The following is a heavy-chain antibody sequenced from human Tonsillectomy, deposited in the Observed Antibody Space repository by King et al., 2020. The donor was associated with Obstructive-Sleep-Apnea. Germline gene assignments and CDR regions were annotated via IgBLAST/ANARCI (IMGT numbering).Heavy chain of an antibody. CDR1: GGSISSGGYS. Sequence: QLQESGPGLVKPSQTLSLTCAVSGGSISSGGYSWSWIRQPPGKGLEWIGYIYYSGSTYYNPSLKSRVTISVDTSKNQFSLKLSSLTAADTAVYYCARVDSGYPSNGDYFDYWGQGTLVTVSS. V-gene: IGHV4-30-4*07. D-gene: IGHD5-12*01. CDR2: IYYSGST. CDR3: ARVDSGYPSNGDYFDY. J-gene: IGHJ4*02.